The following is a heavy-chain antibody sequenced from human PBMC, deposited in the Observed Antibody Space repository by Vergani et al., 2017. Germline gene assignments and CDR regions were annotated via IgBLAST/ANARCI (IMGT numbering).Heavy chain of an antibody. V-gene: IGHV3-30*02. CDR1: GFTLSNYD. D-gene: IGHD3-16*01. J-gene: IGHJ4*02. CDR3: AKHFRGWGIDY. CDR2: IQFDGSNQ. Sequence: VQLLESGGGLVQPGGSLRLSCATSGFTLSNYDMQWIRQGPGKGLEFVAFIQFDGSNQYYADSVKGRLTLSRDFSKNTLYLQMNSLRTDDTATYYCAKHFRGWGIDYWGQGTQVIVSS.